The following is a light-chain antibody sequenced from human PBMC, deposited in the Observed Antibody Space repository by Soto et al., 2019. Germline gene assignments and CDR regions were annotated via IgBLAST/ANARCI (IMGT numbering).Light chain of an antibody. Sequence: EVVLTQSPATLSLSPGERATLSCRASQNVINYLAWYQQKPGQVPRLLIYDASKRASGIPARFSGSGSGTDFTLTIGSLEPEDFAVYYCQHRLNWPLTFGHGTRLEIK. CDR3: QHRLNWPLT. V-gene: IGKV3-11*01. CDR1: QNVINY. J-gene: IGKJ5*01. CDR2: DAS.